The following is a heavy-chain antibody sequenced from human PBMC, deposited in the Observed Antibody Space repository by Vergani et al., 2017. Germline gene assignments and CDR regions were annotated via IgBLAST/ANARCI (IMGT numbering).Heavy chain of an antibody. D-gene: IGHD3-10*01. V-gene: IGHV1-3*01. CDR2: INAGNGNT. CDR1: GYTFTSYA. CDR3: ARRDKLLWFGELSYDAFDI. J-gene: IGHJ3*02. Sequence: QVQLVQSGAEVKKPGASVKVSCKASGYTFTSYAMHWVRQAPGQRLEWMGWINAGNGNTKYSQKFQGRVTITRDTSASTAYMELSSLRSEDTAVYYCARRDKLLWFGELSYDAFDIWGQGTMVTVSS.